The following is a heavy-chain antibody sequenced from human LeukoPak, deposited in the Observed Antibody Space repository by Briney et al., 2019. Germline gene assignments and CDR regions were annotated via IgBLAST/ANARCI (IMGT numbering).Heavy chain of an antibody. D-gene: IGHD4-23*01. CDR2: IYYSGST. CDR3: ARVKSYYFDY. V-gene: IGHV4-30-4*08. CDR1: GGSISSGDYY. Sequence: SETLSLTCPVSGGSISSGDYYWSWIRQPPGKGLEWIGYIYYSGSTYYSPSLKSRVTISVDTSKNQFSLKLSSVTAADTAVYYCARVKSYYFDYWGQGTLVTVSS. J-gene: IGHJ4*02.